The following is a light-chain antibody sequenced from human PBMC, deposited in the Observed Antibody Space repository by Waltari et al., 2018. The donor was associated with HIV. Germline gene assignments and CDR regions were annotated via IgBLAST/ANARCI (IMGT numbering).Light chain of an antibody. CDR1: QGLSSF. J-gene: IGKJ2*01. Sequence: DTQLTQSPSFLSASVGDRVTITCRASQGLSSFLAWYQQKPGKAPKLLIYSTSTLQSGVPSRFSGGGSGTEFSLTISSLQPEDLGTYFCQQLITFGQGTQLEI. V-gene: IGKV1-9*01. CDR3: QQLIT. CDR2: STS.